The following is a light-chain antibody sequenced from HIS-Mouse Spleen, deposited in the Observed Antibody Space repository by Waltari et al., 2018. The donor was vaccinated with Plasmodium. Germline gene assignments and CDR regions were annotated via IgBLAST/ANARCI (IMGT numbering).Light chain of an antibody. CDR2: AAS. J-gene: IGKJ1*01. CDR1: QGISNY. V-gene: IGKV1-27*01. Sequence: DIQITHSPSSLSASVGDRVTITCRASQGISNYLTCYQQKPGKVPKLLIYAASTLQSGVPSRFSGSGSGTDFTFTISSLQPEDVATYYCQKYNSAPCTFGQGTKVEIK. CDR3: QKYNSAPCT.